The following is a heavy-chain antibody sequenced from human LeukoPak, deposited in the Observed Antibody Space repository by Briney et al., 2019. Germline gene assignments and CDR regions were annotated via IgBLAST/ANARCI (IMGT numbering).Heavy chain of an antibody. D-gene: IGHD6-6*01. CDR1: GYTFTSYG. V-gene: IGHV1-8*03. J-gene: IGHJ5*02. CDR3: ARFLLAARRGNWFDP. CDR2: MNPNSGNT. Sequence: ASVKVSCKASGYTFTSYGINWVRQATGQGLEWMGWMNPNSGNTGYARKFQGRVTITRNTSISTAYMELSSLRSEDTAIYYCARFLLAARRGNWFDPWGQGTLVTVSS.